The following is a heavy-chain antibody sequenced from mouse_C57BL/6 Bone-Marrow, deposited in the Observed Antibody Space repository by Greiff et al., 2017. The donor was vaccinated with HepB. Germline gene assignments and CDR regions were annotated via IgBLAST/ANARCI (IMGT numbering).Heavy chain of an antibody. CDR2: ISYDGSN. V-gene: IGHV3-6*01. D-gene: IGHD2-1*01. J-gene: IGHJ4*01. CDR1: GYSITSGYY. CDR3: ARDGPIYYGNYFYAMDY. Sequence: EVKLEESGPGLVKPSQSLSLTCSVTGYSITSGYYWNWIRQFPGNKLEWMGYISYDGSNNYNPSLKNRISITRDTSKNQFFLKLNSVTTEDTATYYCARDGPIYYGNYFYAMDYWGQGTSVTVSS.